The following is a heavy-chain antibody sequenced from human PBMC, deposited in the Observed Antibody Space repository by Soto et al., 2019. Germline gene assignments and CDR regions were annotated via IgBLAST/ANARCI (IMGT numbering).Heavy chain of an antibody. Sequence: SGPTLVNPTQTLTLTCTLSGFSLSTSGMCVSWIRQPPGKALEWLARIDWDDDKYYSTSLKTRLTISKDTSKNQVVLTMTNMDPVDTATYYCARTTYYDYISTLGNLWFDPWGQGTLVTVSS. D-gene: IGHD3-16*01. CDR1: GFSLSTSGMC. CDR3: ARTTYYDYISTLGNLWFDP. CDR2: IDWDDDK. J-gene: IGHJ5*02. V-gene: IGHV2-70*11.